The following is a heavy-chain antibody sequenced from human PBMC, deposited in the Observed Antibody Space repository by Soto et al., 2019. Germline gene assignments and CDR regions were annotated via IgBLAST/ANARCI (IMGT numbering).Heavy chain of an antibody. J-gene: IGHJ5*02. CDR2: INPNSGGT. Sequence: ASVKVSWKASGYTFTGYYMHWVRKAPGQGLEWMGWINPNSGGTNYAQKFQGRVTMTRDTSISTAYMELSRLRSDDTAVYYCAVGSFDLHWFDPWGQGTLVTVSS. CDR1: GYTFTGYY. CDR3: AVGSFDLHWFDP. D-gene: IGHD1-26*01. V-gene: IGHV1-2*02.